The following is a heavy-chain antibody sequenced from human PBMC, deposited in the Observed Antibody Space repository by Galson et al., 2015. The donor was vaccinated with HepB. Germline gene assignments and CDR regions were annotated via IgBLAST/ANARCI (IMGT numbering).Heavy chain of an antibody. D-gene: IGHD3-10*01. CDR2: ISSDRGET. Sequence: SLRLSCAASGFTFGSYDMFWVRQAPGKGLEWVSRISSDRGETSYADSVRGRFTSSRANSKNTLYLQMNSLRDEDTAVYYCARSYKTYAMDVWGQGTTVTV. CDR3: ARSYKTYAMDV. CDR1: GFTFGSYD. J-gene: IGHJ6*02. V-gene: IGHV3-30*01.